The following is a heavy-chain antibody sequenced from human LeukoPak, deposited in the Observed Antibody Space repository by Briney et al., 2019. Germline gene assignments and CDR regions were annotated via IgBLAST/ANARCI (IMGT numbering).Heavy chain of an antibody. CDR2: IRYDGSNK. Sequence: GGSLRLSCAASGFTFSSYGMHWVRQAPGKGLEWVAFIRYDGSNKYHAESVRGRFTISRDNSKNTLYLQMNSLRAEDTAVCYCARGSHPGGEWPLDYWGQGTLVTVSS. V-gene: IGHV3-30*02. CDR1: GFTFSSYG. CDR3: ARGSHPGGEWPLDY. J-gene: IGHJ4*02. D-gene: IGHD3-16*01.